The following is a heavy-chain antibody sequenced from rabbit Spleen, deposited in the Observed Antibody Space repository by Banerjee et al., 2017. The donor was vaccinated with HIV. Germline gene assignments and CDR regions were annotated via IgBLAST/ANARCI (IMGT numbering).Heavy chain of an antibody. Sequence: QSLEESGGDLVKPGASLTLTCTASGFSFGSYWMCWVRQAPGKGLEWIGCIYAGSSGSTYYASWAKGRFTCSKTSSTTVTLQMTSLTAADTATYFCARDLIGIIGWNFYLWGQGTLVTVS. CDR1: GFSFGSYW. CDR2: IYAGSSGST. V-gene: IGHV1S40*01. J-gene: IGHJ4*01. D-gene: IGHD1-1*01. CDR3: ARDLIGIIGWNFYL.